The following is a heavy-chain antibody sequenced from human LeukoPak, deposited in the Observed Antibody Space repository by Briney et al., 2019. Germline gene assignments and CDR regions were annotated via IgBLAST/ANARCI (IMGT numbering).Heavy chain of an antibody. CDR3: ARAPYCGGDCSPDY. V-gene: IGHV3-21*01. Sequence: PGGSLRLSCAASGFTFSSYAMSWVRQAPGKGLEWVSSISSSSSYIYYADSVKGRFTISRDNAKNSLYLQMNSLRAEDTAVYYCARAPYCGGDCSPDYWGQGTLVTVSS. D-gene: IGHD2-21*02. CDR1: GFTFSSYA. CDR2: ISSSSSYI. J-gene: IGHJ4*02.